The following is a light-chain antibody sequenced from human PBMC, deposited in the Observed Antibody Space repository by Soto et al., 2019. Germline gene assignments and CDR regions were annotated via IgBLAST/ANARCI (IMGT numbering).Light chain of an antibody. CDR3: SSYTSSSTYV. CDR2: DVS. Sequence: QSVLTQPASVSGSPGQSITISCTGTSSDVGGYNYVSWYQQHPGKAPKLMIYDVSNRPSGVSNRFSGSKSGNTASLTISGLQADDEADYYCSSYTSSSTYVFGPGTKVTV. CDR1: SSDVGGYNY. V-gene: IGLV2-14*01. J-gene: IGLJ1*01.